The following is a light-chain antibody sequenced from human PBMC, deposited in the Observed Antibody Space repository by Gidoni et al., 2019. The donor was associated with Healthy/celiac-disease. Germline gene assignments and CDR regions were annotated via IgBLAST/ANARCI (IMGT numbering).Light chain of an antibody. CDR1: SSDVGGYNY. CDR3: SSYTSSNTLA. V-gene: IGLV2-14*03. J-gene: IGLJ2*01. Sequence: QSALTQPASVSASPGRSITISCTGTSSDVGGYNYVSWYQQHPGTAPKLIIYDVSTRPSGVSNRVSGSKSGNTASLTISGLQAEDEADYYCSSYTSSNTLALGGGTKVSVL. CDR2: DVS.